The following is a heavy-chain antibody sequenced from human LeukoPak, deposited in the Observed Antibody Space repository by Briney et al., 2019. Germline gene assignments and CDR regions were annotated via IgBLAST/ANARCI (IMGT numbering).Heavy chain of an antibody. CDR3: AKDKPDLFSDASDI. D-gene: IGHD3-3*01. J-gene: IGHJ3*02. Sequence: GGSLRLSCAASGFTFSSYGMSWVRQAPGKGLEWVSGISGSGYSTYYADSVKGRFTISRDNSKNTLYVQMNSLRAEDTAVYYCAKDKPDLFSDASDIWGQGAMVTVSS. CDR2: ISGSGYST. V-gene: IGHV3-23*01. CDR1: GFTFSSYG.